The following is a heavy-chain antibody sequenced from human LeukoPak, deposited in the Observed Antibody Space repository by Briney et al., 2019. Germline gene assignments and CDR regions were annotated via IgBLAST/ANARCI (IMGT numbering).Heavy chain of an antibody. CDR1: GGSISGYY. V-gene: IGHV4-34*01. J-gene: IGHJ3*02. Sequence: PSETLSLTCTVSGGSISGYYWSWIRQPPGKGLEWIGEINHNGSTNYNPSLKSRVTISVDTSKNQFSLKLSSVTAADTAVYYCARMYYDYVWGSYHDAFDIWGQGTMVTVSS. CDR3: ARMYYDYVWGSYHDAFDI. D-gene: IGHD3-16*01. CDR2: INHNGST.